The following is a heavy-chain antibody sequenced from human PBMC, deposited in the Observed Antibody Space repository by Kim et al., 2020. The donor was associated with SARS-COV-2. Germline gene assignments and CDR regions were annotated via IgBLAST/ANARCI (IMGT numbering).Heavy chain of an antibody. V-gene: IGHV3-30*04. D-gene: IGHD5-18*01. CDR3: ARDGSTVDTAMAPRTIYYYYGMDV. Sequence: GGSLRLSCAASGFTFSSYAMHWVRQAPGKGLEWVAVISYDGSNKYYADSVKGRFTISRDNSKNTLYLQMNSLRAEDTAVYYCARDGSTVDTAMAPRTIYYYYGMDVWGQGTTVTVSS. CDR2: ISYDGSNK. CDR1: GFTFSSYA. J-gene: IGHJ6*02.